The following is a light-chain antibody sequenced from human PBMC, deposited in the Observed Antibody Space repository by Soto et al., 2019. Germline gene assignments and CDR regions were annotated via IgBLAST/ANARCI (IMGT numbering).Light chain of an antibody. J-gene: IGLJ3*02. CDR3: QTWGAGIRV. CDR1: SGHSSSA. Sequence: QAVVTQSPSASASLGASVKLTCALSSGHSSSAIAWHQQRPEKGPRFLMRLNSDGSHSKGDGIPDRFSGSSSGAERYLTISSLQSEDEADYYCQTWGAGIRVFGGGTKVTVL. CDR2: LNSDGSH. V-gene: IGLV4-69*01.